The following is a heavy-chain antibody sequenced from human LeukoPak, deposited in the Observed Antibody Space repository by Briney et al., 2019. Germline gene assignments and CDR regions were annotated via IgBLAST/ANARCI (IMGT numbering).Heavy chain of an antibody. J-gene: IGHJ4*02. CDR1: GFTFSSYG. CDR3: AKAPNYYGSGTVSFDY. V-gene: IGHV3-33*06. Sequence: GRSLRLSCAASGFTFSSYGMHWARQAPGKGLEWVAVIWNDGSDKYYADSVKGRFTISRDNSKNTLYLQMNSLRVEDTAVYYCAKAPNYYGSGTVSFDYWGQGTLVTVSS. CDR2: IWNDGSDK. D-gene: IGHD3-10*01.